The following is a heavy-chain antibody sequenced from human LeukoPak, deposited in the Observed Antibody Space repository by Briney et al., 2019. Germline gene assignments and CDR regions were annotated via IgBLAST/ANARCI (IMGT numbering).Heavy chain of an antibody. CDR2: IIPIFGTA. CDR3: ARELGSQYNWNIADY. V-gene: IGHV1-69*13. CDR1: GGTFSSYA. Sequence: ASVKVSCKASGGTFSSYAISWVRQAPGQGLEWMGGIIPIFGTANYAQKFQGRVTITADESTSTAYMELSSLRSEDTAVYYCARELGSQYNWNIADYWGQGTLVTVSS. J-gene: IGHJ4*02. D-gene: IGHD1-1*01.